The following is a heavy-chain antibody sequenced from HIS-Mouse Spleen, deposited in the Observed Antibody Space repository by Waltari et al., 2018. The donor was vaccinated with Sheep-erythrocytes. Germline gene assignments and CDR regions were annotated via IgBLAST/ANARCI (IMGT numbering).Heavy chain of an antibody. CDR1: GFTFSSYS. J-gene: IGHJ4*02. D-gene: IGHD1-26*01. CDR2: ISSSSSYI. V-gene: IGHV3-21*01. Sequence: EVQLVESGGGLVKPGGSLRLSCAASGFTFSSYSMNWVGQATGKGLEWVSSISSSSSYIYYAASVKGRFTISRDNAKNSLYLQMNSLRAEDTAVYYCARVASGATFDYWGQGTLVTVSS. CDR3: ARVASGATFDY.